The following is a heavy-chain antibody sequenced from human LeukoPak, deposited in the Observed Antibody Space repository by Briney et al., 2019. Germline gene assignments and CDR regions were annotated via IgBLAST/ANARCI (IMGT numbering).Heavy chain of an antibody. V-gene: IGHV1-69*05. CDR3: AREAYSSSWYGYFQH. CDR2: IIPIFGTA. CDR1: GGTFSSYA. D-gene: IGHD6-13*01. Sequence: SVTVSCKASGGTFSSYAISWVRQAPGQGLEWMGRIIPIFGTANYAQKFQGRVTITTDESTSTAYMELSSLRSEDTAVYYCAREAYSSSWYGYFQHWGQGTLVTVSS. J-gene: IGHJ1*01.